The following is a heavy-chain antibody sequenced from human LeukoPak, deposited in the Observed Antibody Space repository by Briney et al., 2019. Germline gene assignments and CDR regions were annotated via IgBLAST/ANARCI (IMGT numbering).Heavy chain of an antibody. V-gene: IGHV3-49*03. CDR2: IRSKAYGGTT. CDR3: TRDGGITIRDDY. J-gene: IGHJ4*02. CDR1: GGSFSGYY. Sequence: LSLTCAVYGGSFSGYYWSWFRQAPGKGLEWVGFIRSKAYGGTTEYAASVKGRFTISRDDSKSIAYLQMNSLKTEDTAVYYCTRDGGITIRDDYWGQGTLVTVSS. D-gene: IGHD3-3*01.